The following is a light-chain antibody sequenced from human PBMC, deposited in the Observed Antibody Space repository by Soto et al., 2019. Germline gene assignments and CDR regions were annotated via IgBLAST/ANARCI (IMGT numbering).Light chain of an antibody. CDR3: ISYSSSTSTHWV. CDR1: TSDVGGYNC. CDR2: EVY. V-gene: IGLV2-14*01. Sequence: QSVLTQPASVSGSPGQSITISCTGTTSDVGGYNCVSWYQHHPGKAPKLVLFEVYNRPSGISDRFSGSKSGDTASLTISGLEAEDEADYDCISYSSSTSTHWVFGGGTEVTVL. J-gene: IGLJ3*02.